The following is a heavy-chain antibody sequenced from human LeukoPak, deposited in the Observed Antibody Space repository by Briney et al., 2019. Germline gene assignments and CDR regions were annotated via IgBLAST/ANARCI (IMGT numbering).Heavy chain of an antibody. J-gene: IGHJ5*02. Sequence: GGSLRLSCEASEFTFSRYAMSWVRQAPGKGLEWVSAISGSGGSTYYADSVQGRFTISRDNSKNTLYLQMSSLRAEDTAVYYCARDRCSGGSCYGWFDPWGQGTLVTVSS. CDR2: ISGSGGST. V-gene: IGHV3-23*01. CDR3: ARDRCSGGSCYGWFDP. CDR1: EFTFSRYA. D-gene: IGHD2-15*01.